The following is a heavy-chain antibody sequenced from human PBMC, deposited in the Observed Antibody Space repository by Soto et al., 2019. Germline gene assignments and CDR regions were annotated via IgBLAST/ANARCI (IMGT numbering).Heavy chain of an antibody. Sequence: SETLSLTCGVSGGSISSINWWSWARQTPGKGLEWIGEIYYSGSTNYNPSLTSRVTMSIDKSKNQFFLNLTSVTAADTAVYYCARSSGVSATNWFDAWGQGTLVTVSS. D-gene: IGHD3-10*01. CDR3: ARSSGVSATNWFDA. V-gene: IGHV4-4*02. CDR2: IYYSGST. J-gene: IGHJ5*02. CDR1: GGSISSINW.